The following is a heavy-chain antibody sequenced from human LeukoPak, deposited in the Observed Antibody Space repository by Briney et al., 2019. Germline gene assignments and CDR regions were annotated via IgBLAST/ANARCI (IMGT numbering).Heavy chain of an antibody. Sequence: PGGSLRLSCAASEFTFSSYWMHWVRQAPGKGLVWVSRINPDGRTISYADSVKDRFTISRDNAKNTLYLQMNSLRAEDTAVYYYVRVAVGEYHFDHWGQGTLVTVSS. V-gene: IGHV3-74*01. D-gene: IGHD6-19*01. CDR3: VRVAVGEYHFDH. J-gene: IGHJ4*02. CDR1: EFTFSSYW. CDR2: INPDGRTI.